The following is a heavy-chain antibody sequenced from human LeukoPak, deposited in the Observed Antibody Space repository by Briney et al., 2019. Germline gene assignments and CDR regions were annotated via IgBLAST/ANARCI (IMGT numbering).Heavy chain of an antibody. CDR2: ICSSGTT. Sequence: PSETLSLTCSVSGLSINLFSWSWIRQPAGKGLEWIGRICSSGTTFYNPSLKGRVTVSVDKSRNQFSLEMKSVTVADTAVYYCTRGVGAGGYWGQGTQVTVSS. D-gene: IGHD1-26*01. CDR3: TRGVGAGGY. J-gene: IGHJ4*02. V-gene: IGHV4-4*07. CDR1: GLSINLFS.